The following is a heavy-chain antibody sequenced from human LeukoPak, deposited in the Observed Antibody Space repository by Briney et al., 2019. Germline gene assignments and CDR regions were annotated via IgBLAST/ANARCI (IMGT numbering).Heavy chain of an antibody. CDR1: GGTFSSYA. CDR3: ARHGRFYDAFDI. Sequence: SVKVSCKASGGTFSSYAISWVRQAPGQGLEWMGGIIPIFGTANYAQKFQGRVTITADESTSTAYMDLSRLRSDDTAVYYCARHGRFYDAFDIWGQGTMVTVSS. J-gene: IGHJ3*02. V-gene: IGHV1-69*13. CDR2: IIPIFGTA. D-gene: IGHD3-3*01.